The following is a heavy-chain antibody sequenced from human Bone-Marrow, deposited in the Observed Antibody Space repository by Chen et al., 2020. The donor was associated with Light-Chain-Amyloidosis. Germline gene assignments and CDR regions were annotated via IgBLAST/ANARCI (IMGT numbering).Heavy chain of an antibody. Sequence: WVRQAPGKGLEWVSTISGSGGSRYYGDSVKGRLTISIDNSKNALFLQMNSLRAEDTAVYYCAKDISYDDILPGYPADAFDIWGQGTMVTVSS. D-gene: IGHD3-9*01. CDR2: ISGSGGSR. V-gene: IGHV3-23*01. J-gene: IGHJ3*02. CDR3: AKDISYDDILPGYPADAFDI.